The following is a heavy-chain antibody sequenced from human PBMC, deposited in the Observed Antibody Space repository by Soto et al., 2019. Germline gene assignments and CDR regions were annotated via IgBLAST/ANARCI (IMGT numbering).Heavy chain of an antibody. J-gene: IGHJ5*02. Sequence: SETLSLTCSVSGSSISSGAYHWSWIRQHPEKGLEWIGYIYYSGNTYYNPSLESRVSISRDTSKNQFSLNLSSVIAADTAVYYCARGNFHGSGTNWFGPWGQGTPVTSPQ. CDR3: ARGNFHGSGTNWFGP. CDR1: GSSISSGAYH. D-gene: IGHD3-10*01. CDR2: IYYSGNT. V-gene: IGHV4-31*03.